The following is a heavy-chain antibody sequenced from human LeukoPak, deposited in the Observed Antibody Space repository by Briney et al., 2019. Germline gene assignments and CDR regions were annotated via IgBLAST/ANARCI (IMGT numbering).Heavy chain of an antibody. V-gene: IGHV3-9*01. CDR3: AKDSENSGYYPFDY. D-gene: IGHD3-22*01. CDR1: GFTFDDYA. CDR2: IGWNSGSI. J-gene: IGHJ4*02. Sequence: QPGRSLRLSCAASGFTFDDYAMHWVRQAPGKGLEWVSGIGWNSGSIDYADSVKGRFTISRDNAKNSLYLQMNSLRAEDTALYYCAKDSENSGYYPFDYWGQGTLVTVSS.